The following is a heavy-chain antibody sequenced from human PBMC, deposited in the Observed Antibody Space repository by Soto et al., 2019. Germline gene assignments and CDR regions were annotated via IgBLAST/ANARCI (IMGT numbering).Heavy chain of an antibody. D-gene: IGHD6-6*01. CDR3: ARRVAPSSGYYYYGMDV. V-gene: IGHV5-10-1*01. CDR1: GYSFTSYW. J-gene: IGHJ6*02. Sequence: GESLKLSFKGSGYSFTSYWISWVRQMPGKGLEWMGRIDPSDSYTNYSPSFQGHVTISADKSISTAYLQWSSLKASDTAMYYCARRVAPSSGYYYYGMDVWGQGTTVPVSS. CDR2: IDPSDSYT.